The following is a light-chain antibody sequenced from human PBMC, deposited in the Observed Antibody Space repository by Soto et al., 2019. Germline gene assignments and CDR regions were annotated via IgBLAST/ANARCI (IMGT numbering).Light chain of an antibody. J-gene: IGLJ2*01. Sequence: QSALTQPASVSGSPGQSITISCTGTSSDVGGYNYVSWYQQHPGKAPKLMIYDVSQRPSGVSNRFSGSKSGNTASLTISGLQAEDEADYYCSSYTSSSSLDVVFGGGTQLTVL. CDR2: DVS. CDR1: SSDVGGYNY. V-gene: IGLV2-14*01. CDR3: SSYTSSSSLDVV.